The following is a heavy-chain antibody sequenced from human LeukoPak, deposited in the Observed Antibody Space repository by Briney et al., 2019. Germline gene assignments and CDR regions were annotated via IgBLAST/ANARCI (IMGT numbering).Heavy chain of an antibody. Sequence: GASVNVSCKASGYIFTGYYMEWVRQAPGQGLEWMGIINPSGGSTSYAQKFQGRVTMTRDTSTSTVYMELSSLRSEDTAVYYCARDYSFDPWGQGTLVTVSS. V-gene: IGHV1-46*01. J-gene: IGHJ5*02. CDR3: ARDYSFDP. CDR2: INPSGGST. D-gene: IGHD2-21*01. CDR1: GYIFTGYY.